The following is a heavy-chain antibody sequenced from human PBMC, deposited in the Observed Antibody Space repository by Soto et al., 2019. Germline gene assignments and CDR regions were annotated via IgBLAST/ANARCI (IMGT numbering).Heavy chain of an antibody. D-gene: IGHD1-26*01. V-gene: IGHV1-69*02. CDR1: GGTFSSYT. CDR2: IIPILGIA. CDR3: ARYSGSLFNRFDP. Sequence: QVQLVQSGAEVKKPGSSVKVSCKASGGTFSSYTISWVRQAPGQGLEWMGRIIPILGIANYAQKLQGRVTSTAAKSRRKAYMELSSQRSDHTAVYYRARYSGSLFNRFDPWGQGTLVTVS. J-gene: IGHJ5*02.